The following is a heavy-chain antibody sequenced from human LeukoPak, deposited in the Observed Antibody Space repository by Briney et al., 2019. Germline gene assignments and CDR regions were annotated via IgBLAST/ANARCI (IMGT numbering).Heavy chain of an antibody. CDR1: GFSFSGYY. CDR2: ITETGTAM. CDR3: ARAHTVDGYNKGFDS. J-gene: IGHJ5*01. D-gene: IGHD5-24*01. V-gene: IGHV3-11*01. Sequence: GGSLTLSCAASGFSFSGYYMVWLRQSPGKGLQWLSYITETGTAMFYPDSVKGRFTISRDNAKNSLFLQMHSLSVEDTAVYFCARAHTVDGYNKGFDSWGQGTLVTVSS.